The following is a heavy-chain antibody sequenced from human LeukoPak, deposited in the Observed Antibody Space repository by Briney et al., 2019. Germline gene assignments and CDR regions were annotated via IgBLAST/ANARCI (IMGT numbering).Heavy chain of an antibody. D-gene: IGHD5-12*01. CDR3: AREPKWLRYFDY. V-gene: IGHV4-61*02. CDR1: GGSISSGSYY. Sequence: SETLSLTCTVSGGSISSGSYYWSWIRQPAGKGLEWIGRIYTSGSTNHNPSLKSRVTISVDTSKNQFSLKLSSVTAADTAVYYCAREPKWLRYFDYWGQGTLVTVSS. CDR2: IYTSGST. J-gene: IGHJ4*02.